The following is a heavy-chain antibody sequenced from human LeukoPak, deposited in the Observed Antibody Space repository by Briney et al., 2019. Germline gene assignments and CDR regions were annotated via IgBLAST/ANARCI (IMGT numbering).Heavy chain of an antibody. CDR1: GFTFSNSW. Sequence: GGSLRLSCAASGFTFSNSWMHWVCQAPEKGLEWVADIKCDGSEKCYVDSVKGRLTTSRDNAKNSLYLQVNSLRAEDMTVYYCVRGVGSSTSCYVRAFDIWGQGTMVTVSS. CDR3: VRGVGSSTSCYVRAFDI. CDR2: IKCDGSEK. V-gene: IGHV3-52*01. J-gene: IGHJ3*02. D-gene: IGHD2-2*01.